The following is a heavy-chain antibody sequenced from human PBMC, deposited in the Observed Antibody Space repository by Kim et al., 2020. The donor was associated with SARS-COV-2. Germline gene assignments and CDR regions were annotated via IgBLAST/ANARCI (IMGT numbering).Heavy chain of an antibody. Sequence: YAASVKGRFTISRDDSESIAYLQMNSLKSKDTAVYYCTRVPVGQKTADLDYWGQGNLVTVSS. D-gene: IGHD1-26*01. CDR3: TRVPVGQKTADLDY. V-gene: IGHV3-49*02. J-gene: IGHJ4*02.